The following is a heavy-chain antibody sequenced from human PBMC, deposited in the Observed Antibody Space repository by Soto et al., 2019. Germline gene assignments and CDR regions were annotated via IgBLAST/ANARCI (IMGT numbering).Heavy chain of an antibody. V-gene: IGHV3-7*05. Sequence: EVQLVESGGGLVQPGGSLRLSCAASGFTFSDYWMSWVRQAPGKGLECVANIKTDGSEKYYVDPVKGRFTLSRDNAKNSLYLQMNSLRAEATAVYYCASSMGRGGNDYWGQGTLVAVSS. D-gene: IGHD3-10*01. CDR2: IKTDGSEK. J-gene: IGHJ4*02. CDR3: ASSMGRGGNDY. CDR1: GFTFSDYW.